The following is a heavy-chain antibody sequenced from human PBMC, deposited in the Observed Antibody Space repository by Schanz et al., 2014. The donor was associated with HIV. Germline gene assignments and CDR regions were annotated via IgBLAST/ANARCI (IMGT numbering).Heavy chain of an antibody. Sequence: QVQLQQWGAGLLKPSETLSLTCVVYGGSFSAYYWSWIRQPPGKGLEWIGGVRHIGGTNYNPSLKSRVTMSMDMSKNQFSLNLASVTAADTAVYYCARAKWPPRSRHFDFWGQGNLVTVSS. V-gene: IGHV4-34*01. J-gene: IGHJ4*02. CDR2: VRHIGGT. D-gene: IGHD6-13*01. CDR1: GGSFSAYY. CDR3: ARAKWPPRSRHFDF.